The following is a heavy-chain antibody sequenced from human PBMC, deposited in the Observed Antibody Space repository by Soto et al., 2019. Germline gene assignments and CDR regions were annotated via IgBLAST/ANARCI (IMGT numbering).Heavy chain of an antibody. J-gene: IGHJ3*02. CDR1: GGTFSSYA. Sequence: QVQLVQSGAEVKKPGYSVKVSCKASGGTFSSYAISWVRQAPGQGLEWMGGIIPIFGTANYAQKFQGRVTITADEATSTASVELSSLRSEDTAVYYCASLYCSGGSCYSSRPRGAFDIWGQGTMVTVSS. CDR2: IIPIFGTA. CDR3: ASLYCSGGSCYSSRPRGAFDI. D-gene: IGHD2-15*01. V-gene: IGHV1-69*01.